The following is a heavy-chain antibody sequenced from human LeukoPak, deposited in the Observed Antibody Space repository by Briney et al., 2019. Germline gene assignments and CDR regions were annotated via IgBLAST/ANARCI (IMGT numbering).Heavy chain of an antibody. J-gene: IGHJ4*02. CDR2: LTNSGGSGGVT. V-gene: IGHV3-23*01. CDR1: GFTFSTYA. Sequence: GGSLRLSCAASGFTFSTYAMSWVRQAPGEGLEWVSALTNSGGSGGVTYYADSVKGRFIISRDNSKSKLYLQLSSLRAEDTAVYYCAKAMSTDHYDSRGFYRVDFDSWGQGTLVTVSS. CDR3: AKAMSTDHYDSRGFYRVDFDS. D-gene: IGHD3-22*01.